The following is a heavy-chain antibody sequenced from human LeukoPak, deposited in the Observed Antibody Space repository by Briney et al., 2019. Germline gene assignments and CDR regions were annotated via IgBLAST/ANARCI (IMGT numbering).Heavy chain of an antibody. CDR1: GGSVNSGRYY. D-gene: IGHD6-19*01. CDR3: ARGLPNSSGWYSWYFDL. J-gene: IGHJ2*01. CDR2: IYYTGST. Sequence: PSETLSLTCTVSGGSVNSGRYYWSWIRQPPGKGLGWTGYIYYTGSTNYNPSLKSRVTISVDTSKNQFSLKLSSVTAADTAVYYCARGLPNSSGWYSWYFDLWGRGTLVTVSS. V-gene: IGHV4-61*01.